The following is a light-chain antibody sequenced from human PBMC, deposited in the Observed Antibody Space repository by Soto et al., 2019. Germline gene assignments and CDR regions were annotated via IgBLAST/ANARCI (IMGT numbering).Light chain of an antibody. CDR2: DAS. CDR3: QQANSFPIT. Sequence: DIQMTQSPSSLSASVGDIVTITCHASQNINNYLNWYQQKPGRAPKLLIYDASNLEAGVPSRFRGSGSGTDFTFTISRLQPEDFATYYCQQANSFPITFGQGTRLEI. J-gene: IGKJ5*01. CDR1: QNINNY. V-gene: IGKV1-33*01.